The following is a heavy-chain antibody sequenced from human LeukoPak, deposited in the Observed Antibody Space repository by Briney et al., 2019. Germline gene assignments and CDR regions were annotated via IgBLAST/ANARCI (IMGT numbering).Heavy chain of an antibody. CDR1: GGSISSYY. D-gene: IGHD4-23*01. CDR2: IYYSGST. V-gene: IGHV4-59*08. J-gene: IGHJ4*02. Sequence: SETLSLTCTVSGGSISSYYWSWIRQPPGKGLEWIGYIYYSGSTNYNPSLKSRVTISLDTSKNQFSLKLTSVTAADTAVYYCARHWDYGGNKLDYWGQGTLVTVSS. CDR3: ARHWDYGGNKLDY.